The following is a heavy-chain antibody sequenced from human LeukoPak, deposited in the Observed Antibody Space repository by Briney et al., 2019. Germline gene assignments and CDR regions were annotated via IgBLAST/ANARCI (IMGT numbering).Heavy chain of an antibody. CDR2: ISAYNGNT. Sequence: ASEKVSCKASGYTFTSYGISWVRQAPGQGLEWMGWISAYNGNTNYAQNLQGRVTMTTDTSTTTAYMELRSLISDDTAVYYCARDAADRGGYYRIWGQGTLVTVSS. J-gene: IGHJ4*02. CDR1: GYTFTSYG. CDR3: ARDAADRGGYYRI. V-gene: IGHV1-18*01. D-gene: IGHD3-22*01.